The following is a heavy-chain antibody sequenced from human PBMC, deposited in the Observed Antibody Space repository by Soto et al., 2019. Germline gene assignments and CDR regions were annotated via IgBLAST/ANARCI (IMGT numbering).Heavy chain of an antibody. Sequence: QVQLVQSGAEEKKPGASVKVSCKASGYTFTSFGLSWVRQAPGHGLEWMGWISPYNGNTKYAQKIQGRVTMTTDTSTSTAYMNLRSLRSDDTAVYYCARGRAATLAAAGHDYWGQGTLVTVSS. D-gene: IGHD6-13*01. V-gene: IGHV1-18*01. CDR3: ARGRAATLAAAGHDY. CDR1: GYTFTSFG. J-gene: IGHJ4*02. CDR2: ISPYNGNT.